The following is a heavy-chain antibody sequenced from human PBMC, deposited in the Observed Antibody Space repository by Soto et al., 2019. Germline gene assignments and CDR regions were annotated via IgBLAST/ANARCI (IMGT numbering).Heavy chain of an antibody. Sequence: EVQLLESGGGLVQPGGSLQLSCTASGFTFTYYAFSWVRQAPGKGLEWVSAISANGQGIYYADSVRGRFTISRDNSKNTVFLDMDSLRAEDTAVYYCAKDRDYPRDQFHYWGQGTLVTVSS. J-gene: IGHJ4*02. V-gene: IGHV3-23*01. D-gene: IGHD2-2*01. CDR3: AKDRDYPRDQFHY. CDR2: ISANGQGI. CDR1: GFTFTYYA.